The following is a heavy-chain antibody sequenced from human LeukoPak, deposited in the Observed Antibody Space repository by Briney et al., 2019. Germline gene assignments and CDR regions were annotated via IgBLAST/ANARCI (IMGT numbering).Heavy chain of an antibody. D-gene: IGHD6-13*01. Sequence: ASVKVSCKASGYTFTGYYMHWVRQAPGQGLKWMGWINPNSGGTNYAQKFQGRVTVTRDTSISTAYMELSRLRSDDTAVYYCASPGMTAAGTKAFDIWGQGTMVTVSS. CDR2: INPNSGGT. CDR3: ASPGMTAAGTKAFDI. V-gene: IGHV1-2*02. J-gene: IGHJ3*02. CDR1: GYTFTGYY.